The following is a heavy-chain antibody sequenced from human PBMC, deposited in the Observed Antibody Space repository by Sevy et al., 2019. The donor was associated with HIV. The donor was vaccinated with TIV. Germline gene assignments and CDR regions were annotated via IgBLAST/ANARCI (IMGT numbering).Heavy chain of an antibody. CDR3: ARDYQESHDFWSGHYFSYGMDV. J-gene: IGHJ6*02. CDR2: ISSSSSYI. D-gene: IGHD3-3*01. Sequence: GGSLRLSCAASGFTFSSYSMNRVRQAPGKGLEWVSSISSSSSYIYYADSVKGRFTISRDNAKNSLYLQMNSLRAEDTAVYYCARDYQESHDFWSGHYFSYGMDVWGQGTTVTVSS. V-gene: IGHV3-21*01. CDR1: GFTFSSYS.